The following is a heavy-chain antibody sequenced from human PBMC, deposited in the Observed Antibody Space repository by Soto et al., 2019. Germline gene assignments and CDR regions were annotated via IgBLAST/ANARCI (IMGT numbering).Heavy chain of an antibody. CDR1: GFNVVAFA. Sequence: GGSLRLSGAASGFNVVAFAVNWVRQAPGKGLEWVSGISVSDAFIYYADSVRGRFSISRDASENILYLQMNSLRVDDTALYYCTRETVAGITGLDYWGPGTLVTVSS. CDR3: TRETVAGITGLDY. J-gene: IGHJ4*02. V-gene: IGHV3-23*01. D-gene: IGHD1-20*01. CDR2: ISVSDAFI.